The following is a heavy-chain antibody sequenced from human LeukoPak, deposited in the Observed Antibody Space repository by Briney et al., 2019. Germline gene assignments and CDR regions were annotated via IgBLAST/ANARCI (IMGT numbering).Heavy chain of an antibody. J-gene: IGHJ4*02. Sequence: PGGSLRLSCAASGFTFDDYAMHWVRQAPGKGLEWVSGISWNSGSIGYADSVKGRFTISRDNAKNTLYLQMNSLRAEDTAVYYCAKGDYGGNSGNDYWGQGTLVTVSS. D-gene: IGHD4-23*01. CDR2: ISWNSGSI. V-gene: IGHV3-9*01. CDR3: AKGDYGGNSGNDY. CDR1: GFTFDDYA.